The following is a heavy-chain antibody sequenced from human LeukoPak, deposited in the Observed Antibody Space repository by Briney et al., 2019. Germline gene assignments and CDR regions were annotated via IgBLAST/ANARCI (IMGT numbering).Heavy chain of an antibody. V-gene: IGHV3-74*01. D-gene: IGHD3-22*01. J-gene: IGHJ4*02. CDR1: GNYW. CDR3: VSFYETY. CDR2: INSDGSWT. Sequence: PGGSLRLSCAASGNYWMHWVRQVPGKGLVWVSHINSDGSWTSYADSVKGRFTISKDNAKNTVYLQMNNLRAEDTAVYYCVSFYETYWGRGTLVTASS.